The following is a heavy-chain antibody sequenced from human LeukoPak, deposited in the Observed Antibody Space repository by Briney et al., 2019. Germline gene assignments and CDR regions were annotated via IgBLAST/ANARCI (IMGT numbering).Heavy chain of an antibody. CDR1: GFTFSSYW. CDR3: AKDPPVGIAEAED. Sequence: GGSLRLSCAASGFTFSSYWMSWVRQAPGKGLEWVSAISGGGGVTYYAESVAGRFTISRDNSKNTLYLQMNSLRAEDTAVYYCAKDPPVGIAEAEDWGQGTLVTVSS. V-gene: IGHV3-23*01. D-gene: IGHD6-19*01. CDR2: ISGGGGVT. J-gene: IGHJ4*02.